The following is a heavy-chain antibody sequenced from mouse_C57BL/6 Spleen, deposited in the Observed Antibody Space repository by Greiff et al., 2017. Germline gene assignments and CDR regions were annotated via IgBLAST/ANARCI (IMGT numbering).Heavy chain of an antibody. CDR2: ISYDGSN. D-gene: IGHD1-1*01. CDR1: GYSITSGYY. J-gene: IGHJ2*01. V-gene: IGHV3-6*01. CDR3: ARALYYYVDY. Sequence: EVKLVESGPGLVKPSQSLSLTCSVTGYSITSGYYWNWIRQFPGNKLEWMGYISYDGSNNYNPSLKNRISITRDTSKNQFFLKLNSVTTEDTATYYCARALYYYVDYWGQGTTLTVSS.